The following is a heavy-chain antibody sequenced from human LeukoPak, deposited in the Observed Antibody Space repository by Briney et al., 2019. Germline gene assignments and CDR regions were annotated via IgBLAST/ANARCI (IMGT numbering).Heavy chain of an antibody. CDR3: ARDRTYYDILTGYSNYWYFDL. J-gene: IGHJ2*01. CDR1: GGSISSSNW. V-gene: IGHV4-4*02. Sequence: PSETLSLTCAVSGGSISSSNWWSWVRQPPGKGLEWIGEIYHSGSTNYNPSLKSRVTISVDKSKNQFSLKLSSVTAADTAVYYCARDRTYYDILTGYSNYWYFDLWGRGTLVTVSS. CDR2: IYHSGST. D-gene: IGHD3-9*01.